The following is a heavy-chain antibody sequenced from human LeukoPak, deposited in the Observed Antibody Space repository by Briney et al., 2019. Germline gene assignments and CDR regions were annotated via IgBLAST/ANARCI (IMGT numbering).Heavy chain of an antibody. Sequence: SVKVSCKASVGTFTSYAISCVRQAPGQGLEWMGGIIPIFGTANYAQKFQGRVTITADKSTSTAYMELSSLRSEDTAVYYCARGRPTTSIAAAGVNWFDPWGQGTLVTVSS. V-gene: IGHV1-69*06. CDR2: IIPIFGTA. CDR1: VGTFTSYA. CDR3: ARGRPTTSIAAAGVNWFDP. D-gene: IGHD6-13*01. J-gene: IGHJ5*02.